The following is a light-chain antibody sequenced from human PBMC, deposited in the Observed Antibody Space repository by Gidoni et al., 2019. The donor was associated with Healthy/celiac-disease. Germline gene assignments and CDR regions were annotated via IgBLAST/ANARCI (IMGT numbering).Light chain of an antibody. V-gene: IGLV3-1*01. J-gene: IGLJ2*01. Sequence: YELTQPPSVSVSPGQTASITCSGDKLGDKYACWYQQKPGQSPVLVIYQDSKRPAGNPERFSGSNSGNTATLTISGTQAMDEADYDCKAWDSSPHVVFGGGTKLTVL. CDR1: KLGDKY. CDR3: KAWDSSPHVV. CDR2: QDS.